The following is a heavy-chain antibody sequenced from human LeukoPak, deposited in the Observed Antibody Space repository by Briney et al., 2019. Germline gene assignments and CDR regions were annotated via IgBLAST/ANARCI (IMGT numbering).Heavy chain of an antibody. D-gene: IGHD5-18*01. CDR3: AHRSGYSYGLDY. J-gene: IGHJ4*02. Sequence: PSETLSLTCTVSGGSISSYYWSWIRQPPGKGLEWIGYIYYSGSTNYNPSLKSRVTISVDTSKNQFSLKLSSVTAADTAVYYCAHRSGYSYGLDYWGQGTLVTVSS. CDR2: IYYSGST. CDR1: GGSISSYY. V-gene: IGHV4-59*01.